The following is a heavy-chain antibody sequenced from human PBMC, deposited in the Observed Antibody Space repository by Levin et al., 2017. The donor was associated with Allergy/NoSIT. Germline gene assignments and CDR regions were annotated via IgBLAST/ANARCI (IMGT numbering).Heavy chain of an antibody. CDR2: ISSSSSYI. D-gene: IGHD1-14*01. J-gene: IGHJ6*02. CDR1: GFTFSSYS. V-gene: IGHV3-21*01. Sequence: LSLTCAASGFTFSSYSMNWVRQAPGKGLEWVSSISSSSSYIYYADSVKGRFTISRDNAKNSLYLQMNSLRAEDTAVYYCARNPRDYYYYYGMDVWGQGTTVTVSS. CDR3: ARNPRDYYYYYGMDV.